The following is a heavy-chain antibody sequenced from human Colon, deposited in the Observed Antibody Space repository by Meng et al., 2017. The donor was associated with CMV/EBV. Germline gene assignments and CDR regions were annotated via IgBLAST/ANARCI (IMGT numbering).Heavy chain of an antibody. D-gene: IGHD5-12*01. J-gene: IGHJ4*02. Sequence: GGSLRLSCAASGFTFSNYYMHWVRQAPGQGPEWMGLINLSGGATDYAEKFQGRLTITRDTSTSAVYMELSSLRFEDTAVYYCARDDRGFLFYYDNWGQGTLVTVSS. CDR3: ARDDRGFLFYYDN. CDR2: INLSGGAT. CDR1: GFTFSNYY. V-gene: IGHV1-46*01.